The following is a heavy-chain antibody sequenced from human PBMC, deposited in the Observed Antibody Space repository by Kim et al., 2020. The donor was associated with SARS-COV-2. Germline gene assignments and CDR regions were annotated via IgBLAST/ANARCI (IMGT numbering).Heavy chain of an antibody. J-gene: IGHJ4*02. V-gene: IGHV3-33*01. Sequence: GGSLRLSCAASGFTFSSYGMHWVRQAPGKGLEWVAVIWYDGSNKYYADSVKGRFTISRDNSKNTLYLQMNSLRAEDTAVYYCARDQALYSSSSGDYWGQGTLVTVSS. D-gene: IGHD6-6*01. CDR2: IWYDGSNK. CDR1: GFTFSSYG. CDR3: ARDQALYSSSSGDY.